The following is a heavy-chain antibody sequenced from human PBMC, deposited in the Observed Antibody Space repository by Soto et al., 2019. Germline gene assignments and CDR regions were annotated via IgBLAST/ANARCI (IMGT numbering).Heavy chain of an antibody. Sequence: ASVKVSCKASGYTFTSYGISWVRQAPGQGLEWMGWISAYNGNTNYAQKLQGRVTMTTDTSTSTAYMELRSLRSDDTAVYYCERDQGDYYDSSGYPFDYWGQGTLVTVSS. CDR2: ISAYNGNT. CDR1: GYTFTSYG. V-gene: IGHV1-18*01. D-gene: IGHD3-22*01. J-gene: IGHJ4*02. CDR3: ERDQGDYYDSSGYPFDY.